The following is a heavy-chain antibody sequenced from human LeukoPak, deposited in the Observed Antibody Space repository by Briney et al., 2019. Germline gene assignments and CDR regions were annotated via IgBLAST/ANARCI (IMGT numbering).Heavy chain of an antibody. CDR3: ARHARPYGSGSLLTNFDY. J-gene: IGHJ4*02. D-gene: IGHD3-10*01. Sequence: SETLSLTCTVSGGSISSYYWSWIRQPPGKGLEWIGYIYYSGSTNYNPSLKSRVTISVDTSENQFSLKLSSVTAADTAVYYCARHARPYGSGSLLTNFDYWGQGTLVTVSS. V-gene: IGHV4-59*08. CDR2: IYYSGST. CDR1: GGSISSYY.